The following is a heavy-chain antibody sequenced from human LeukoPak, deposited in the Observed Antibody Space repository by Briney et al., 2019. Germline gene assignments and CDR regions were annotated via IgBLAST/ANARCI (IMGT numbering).Heavy chain of an antibody. CDR2: IKSDGSST. V-gene: IGHV3-74*01. Sequence: GGSLRLSCAASGNYWMHWVRQVPGEGLVWVSRIKSDGSSTSYADSVKGRFTISRDNAKNTLYLQMNSLRGEDTAVYYCARYNWNYDYFDYWGQGALVAVSS. J-gene: IGHJ4*02. CDR1: GNYW. CDR3: ARYNWNYDYFDY. D-gene: IGHD1-7*01.